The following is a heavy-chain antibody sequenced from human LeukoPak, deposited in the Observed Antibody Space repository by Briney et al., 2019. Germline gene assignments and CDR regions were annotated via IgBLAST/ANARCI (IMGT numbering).Heavy chain of an antibody. Sequence: GRSLRLSCAASGFTFSNYWMHWVRHAPGKGLVLVTRINSDGINTSYADSVKGRFTISRDNAKNTMYLQMNSLRAEDTAVYYCASLKNSGWGNAFHFWGQGTMVTVSS. D-gene: IGHD6-19*01. J-gene: IGHJ3*01. CDR1: GFTFSNYW. V-gene: IGHV3-74*01. CDR2: INSDGINT. CDR3: ASLKNSGWGNAFHF.